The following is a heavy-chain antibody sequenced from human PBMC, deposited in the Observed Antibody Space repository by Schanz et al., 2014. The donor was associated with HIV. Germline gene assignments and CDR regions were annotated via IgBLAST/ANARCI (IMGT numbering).Heavy chain of an antibody. CDR2: IIPIFGTS. CDR1: DYLFSRYG. D-gene: IGHD6-13*01. J-gene: IGHJ4*02. CDR3: ARVSGWSSFDY. V-gene: IGHV1-69*13. Sequence: QVQLVQSGAEVKKPGASVKVSCKASDYLFSRYGISWVRQAPGQGLEWMGGIIPIFGTSNYAQKFQGRVTITADESTSTAYMELSSLRSEDTALYYCARVSGWSSFDYWGQGTLVIVSS.